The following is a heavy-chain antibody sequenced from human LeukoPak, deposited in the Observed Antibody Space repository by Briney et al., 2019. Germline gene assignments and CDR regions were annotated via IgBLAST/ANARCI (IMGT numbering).Heavy chain of an antibody. Sequence: AASVKVSCKVSGYTLTELSMHWVRQAPGKGLEWMGGFDPEDGGTIYAQKFQGRVTMTEDTSTDTAYMELSSLRSEDTAVYYCATGLQLWFDYWGQGTLVTVSS. V-gene: IGHV1-24*01. CDR2: FDPEDGGT. J-gene: IGHJ4*02. CDR1: GYTLTELS. D-gene: IGHD5-18*01. CDR3: ATGLQLWFDY.